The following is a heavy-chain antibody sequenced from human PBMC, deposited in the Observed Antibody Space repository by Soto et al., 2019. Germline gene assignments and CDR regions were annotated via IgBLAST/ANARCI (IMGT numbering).Heavy chain of an antibody. CDR3: ATSVVIGATRVGFDF. V-gene: IGHV3-7*01. J-gene: IGHJ4*02. D-gene: IGHD2-15*01. Sequence: HPGGSLRLSCAASGFTFTTFWMTWVRQAPGKGLEWVANIKQDGGEKYYVDSVKGRFTISRDNANNSLYLQMNSLRAEDTAVYYCATSVVIGATRVGFDFWGQGTLVTVSS. CDR1: GFTFTTFW. CDR2: IKQDGGEK.